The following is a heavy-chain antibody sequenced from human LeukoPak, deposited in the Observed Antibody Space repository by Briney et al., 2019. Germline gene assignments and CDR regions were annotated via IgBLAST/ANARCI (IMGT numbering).Heavy chain of an antibody. J-gene: IGHJ4*02. D-gene: IGHD3-10*01. CDR1: GYSFASYW. CDR2: IHPGDSDT. Sequence: GESLKISCKGYGYSFASYWIGWVRQMPGKGLEWMGIIHPGDSDTRYSPSFQGQVTISAEKSISTAYLQWSSLKASDTAMYYCARRGEGPIGGIGYWGQGTLVTVSS. CDR3: ARRGEGPIGGIGY. V-gene: IGHV5-51*01.